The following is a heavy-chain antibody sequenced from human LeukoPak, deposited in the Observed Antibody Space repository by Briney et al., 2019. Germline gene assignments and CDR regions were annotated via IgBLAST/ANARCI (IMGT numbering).Heavy chain of an antibody. D-gene: IGHD2-15*01. V-gene: IGHV4-59*01. CDR2: IYYSGST. CDR1: GGSISSYY. CDR3: ARGWTPTDAFDI. J-gene: IGHJ3*02. Sequence: PSETLSLTCTVSGGSISSYYWSWIRQPPGKGLEWIGYIYYSGSTNYNPSFKSRVTISVDTSKNQFSLKLSSVTAADTAVYYCARGWTPTDAFDIWGQGTMVTVSS.